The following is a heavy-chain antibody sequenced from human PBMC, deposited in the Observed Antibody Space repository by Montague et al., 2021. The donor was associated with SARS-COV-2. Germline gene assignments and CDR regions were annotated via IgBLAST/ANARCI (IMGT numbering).Heavy chain of an antibody. J-gene: IGHJ4*02. CDR3: AREGITAAGKDFDY. CDR1: GFTFSSYA. D-gene: IGHD6-13*01. V-gene: IGHV3-30*04. CDR2: IPFDGTNE. Sequence: SLRLSCAASGFTFSSYAMHWVRQAPGKGLEWVAVIPFDGTNEYYAASVKGRFTISRENSKNTLYLQMNSLRAEDTAVYYCAREGITAAGKDFDYWGQGTLVTVSS.